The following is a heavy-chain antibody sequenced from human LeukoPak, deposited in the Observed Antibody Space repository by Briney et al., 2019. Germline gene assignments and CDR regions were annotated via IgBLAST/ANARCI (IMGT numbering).Heavy chain of an antibody. J-gene: IGHJ5*02. Sequence: SETLSLTCAVYGGSFSGYYWSWIRQPPRKGLEWIGEINHSGSTNYNPSLKSRVTISVDTSKNQFSLKLSSVTAADTAVYYCATSLTGYYKGDWFDPWGQGTLVTVSS. CDR1: GGSFSGYY. CDR2: INHSGST. V-gene: IGHV4-34*01. D-gene: IGHD3-9*01. CDR3: ATSLTGYYKGDWFDP.